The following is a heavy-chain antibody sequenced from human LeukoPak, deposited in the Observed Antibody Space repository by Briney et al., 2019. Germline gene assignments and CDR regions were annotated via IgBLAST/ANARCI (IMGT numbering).Heavy chain of an antibody. V-gene: IGHV1-18*04. D-gene: IGHD6-19*01. CDR3: ARDGYSSGWYGIDY. CDR1: GYTFTSYG. Sequence: ASVKVSCKASGYTFTSYGISWVRQAPGQGLEWMGWISAYNGNTNYAQKLQGRVNMTTDTSTSTAYMELRSLRSDDTAVYYCARDGYSSGWYGIDYWGQGTLVTVSS. J-gene: IGHJ4*02. CDR2: ISAYNGNT.